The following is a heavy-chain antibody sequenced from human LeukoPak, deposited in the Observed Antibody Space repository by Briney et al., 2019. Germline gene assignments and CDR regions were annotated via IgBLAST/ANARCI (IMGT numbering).Heavy chain of an antibody. D-gene: IGHD6-19*01. Sequence: ASVKVSCKASGYTFTSCAMHWVRQAPGQRLEWMGWINAGNGNTKYSQKFQGGVTITRDTSASTACMELSSLRSEDTAVYYCARWQDSSGRKFDYWGQGTLVTVSS. CDR2: INAGNGNT. V-gene: IGHV1-3*01. CDR1: GYTFTSCA. J-gene: IGHJ4*02. CDR3: ARWQDSSGRKFDY.